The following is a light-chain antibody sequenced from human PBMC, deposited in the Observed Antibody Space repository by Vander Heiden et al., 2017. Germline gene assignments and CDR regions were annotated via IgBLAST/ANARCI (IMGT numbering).Light chain of an antibody. Sequence: QSVLTQPPSVPAAPAQKVTISCSGSSSNIGNNYVSWYQHLPGTAPKLLIYENNKRPSGIPDRFSGSKSGTSATLAITGLQTGDEADYYCGTWDSSLSAGVFGGGTKLTVL. CDR3: GTWDSSLSAGV. J-gene: IGLJ2*01. CDR2: ENN. V-gene: IGLV1-51*02. CDR1: SSNIGNNY.